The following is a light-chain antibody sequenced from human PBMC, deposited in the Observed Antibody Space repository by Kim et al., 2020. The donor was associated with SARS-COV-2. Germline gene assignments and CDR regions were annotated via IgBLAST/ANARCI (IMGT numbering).Light chain of an antibody. CDR3: QQSYSILYT. CDR1: QSISSY. J-gene: IGKJ2*01. CDR2: GAS. Sequence: DIQMTQSPSSLSASVGDRVTITCRASQSISSYLNWYQQKPGKALKLLIYGASSLQSGVPSRFSGSGSGTDFTLTISSLQPEDFATYHCQQSYSILYTFGQGTKLEI. V-gene: IGKV1-39*01.